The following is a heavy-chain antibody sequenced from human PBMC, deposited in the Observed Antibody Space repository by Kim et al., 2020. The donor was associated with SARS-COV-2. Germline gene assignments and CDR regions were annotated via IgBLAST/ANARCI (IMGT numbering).Heavy chain of an antibody. J-gene: IGHJ6*02. Sequence: SETLSLTCTVSGDSVSDFSWTWIRQPPGKGLEWIGNVFSSGRTTYNPSLRSRVTISLDTSKNQFSLTVTSMTAADTAMYYCAKRMVVATFGMDVWGQGPT. D-gene: IGHD5-12*01. CDR3: AKRMVVATFGMDV. V-gene: IGHV4-59*02. CDR2: VFSSGRT. CDR1: GDSVSDFS.